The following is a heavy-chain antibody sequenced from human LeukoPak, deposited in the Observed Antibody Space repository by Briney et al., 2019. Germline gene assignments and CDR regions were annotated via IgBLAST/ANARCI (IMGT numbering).Heavy chain of an antibody. V-gene: IGHV1-2*02. CDR2: INPNSGGT. Sequence: ASVKVSCKASGYTFTGYYMHWVRQAPAQGLEWMGWINPNSGGTNYAQKFQGRVTMTRDTSISTAYMELSRLRSDDTAVYYCAREARDGYNYYFDYWGQGTLVTVSS. J-gene: IGHJ4*02. CDR3: AREARDGYNYYFDY. CDR1: GYTFTGYY. D-gene: IGHD5-24*01.